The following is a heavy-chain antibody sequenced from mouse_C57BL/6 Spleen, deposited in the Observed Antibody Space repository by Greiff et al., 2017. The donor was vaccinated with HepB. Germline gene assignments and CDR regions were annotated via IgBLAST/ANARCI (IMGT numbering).Heavy chain of an antibody. CDR1: GFTFSDYG. CDR2: ISNLAYSI. J-gene: IGHJ4*01. V-gene: IGHV5-15*01. Sequence: DVKLVESGGGLVQPGGSLKLSCAASGFTFSDYGMAWVRQAPRKGPEWVAFISNLAYSIYYADTVTGRFTIARENAKNTLYLEMSSLRSEDTAMYYCASLITTGAMDYWGQGTSVTVSS. CDR3: ASLITTGAMDY. D-gene: IGHD1-1*01.